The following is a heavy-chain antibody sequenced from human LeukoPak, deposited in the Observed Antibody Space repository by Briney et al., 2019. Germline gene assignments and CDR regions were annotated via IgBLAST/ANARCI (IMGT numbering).Heavy chain of an antibody. CDR2: IKQDGSEG. V-gene: IGHV3-7*01. D-gene: IGHD2-21*02. CDR3: ARHDFASPFDY. J-gene: IGHJ4*02. Sequence: QPGGSLRLSCAPSGFTFSTSWMSWVRQAPGKGLEWVANIKQDGSEGYYVGSVKGRFTISRDNAKNSLYLQMNSLRAEDTAVYYCARHDFASPFDYWGQGILVTVSS. CDR1: GFTFSTSW.